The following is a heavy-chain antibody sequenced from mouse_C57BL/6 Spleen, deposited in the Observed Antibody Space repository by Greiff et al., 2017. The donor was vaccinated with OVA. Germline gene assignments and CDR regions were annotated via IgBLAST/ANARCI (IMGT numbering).Heavy chain of an antibody. CDR2: IYPGSGNT. CDR3: AGGTYYYAMDY. V-gene: IGHV1-66*01. CDR1: GYSFTSYY. J-gene: IGHJ4*01. Sequence: VKLQESGPELVKPGASVKISCKASGYSFTSYYIHWVKQRPGQGLEWIGWIYPGSGNTKYNEKFKGKATLTADTSSSTAYMQLSSLTSEDSAVYYCAGGTYYYAMDYWGQGTSVTVSS.